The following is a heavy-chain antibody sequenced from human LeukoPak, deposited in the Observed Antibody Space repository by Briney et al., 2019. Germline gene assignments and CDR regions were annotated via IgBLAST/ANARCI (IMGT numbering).Heavy chain of an antibody. CDR2: ISGDGGST. CDR1: GFTFDDYA. J-gene: IGHJ4*02. Sequence: PGGSLRLSCAASGFTFDDYAMHWVRQAPGKGLEWVSLISGDGGSTYYADSVKGRFTISRDNIKNSLYLQMNSLRTEDTAFYYCANGPPKTDGSYYLNYWGQGTLVTVSS. V-gene: IGHV3-43*02. D-gene: IGHD6-6*01. CDR3: ANGPPKTDGSYYLNY.